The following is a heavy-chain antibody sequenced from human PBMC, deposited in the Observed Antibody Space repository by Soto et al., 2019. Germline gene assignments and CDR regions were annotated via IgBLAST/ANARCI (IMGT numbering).Heavy chain of an antibody. CDR2: ISSSSSYI. V-gene: IGHV3-21*01. CDR1: GFTFSSYS. J-gene: IGHJ4*02. Sequence: EVQLVESGGGLVKPGGSLRLSCAASGFTFSSYSMNWVRHAPGKGLEWVSSISSSSSYISYADSVTGRFTISRDNAKKSLYLQMNSLRAEDTAVYYCAILTSYDSSGYDCYWGQGNLFPVSS. D-gene: IGHD3-22*01. CDR3: AILTSYDSSGYDCY.